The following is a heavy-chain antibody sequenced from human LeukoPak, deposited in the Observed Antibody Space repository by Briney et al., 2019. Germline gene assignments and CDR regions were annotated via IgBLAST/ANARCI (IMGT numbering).Heavy chain of an antibody. J-gene: IGHJ4*02. CDR3: ARSADSSASYYFDY. D-gene: IGHD3-22*01. CDR2: IYPGDSDT. CDR1: GYSFTSYW. Sequence: GESLKIFCKGSGYSFTSYWIGWVRQVSGKGLEWMGIIYPGDSDTRYSPSFQGQVTISAHRSISTAYLPWSSLRASDTAVYYCARSADSSASYYFDYWGQGTLVTVSS. V-gene: IGHV5-51*01.